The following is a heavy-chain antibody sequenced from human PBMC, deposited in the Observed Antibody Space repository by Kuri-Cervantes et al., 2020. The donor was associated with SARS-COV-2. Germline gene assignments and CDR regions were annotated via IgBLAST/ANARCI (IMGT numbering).Heavy chain of an antibody. CDR2: IYYSGST. CDR3: ARTLRYYYDSSGYSFDS. J-gene: IGHJ4*02. Sequence: SEPLSLTFTVSSGSIVSNHYWSWIRQSPGKGLEWIGYIYYSGSTYYNPSLKSRVTISVDTSKNQFSLKLSSVTAADTAVYYCARTLRYYYDSSGYSFDSWGQGTLVTVSS. D-gene: IGHD3-22*01. CDR1: SGSIVSNHY. V-gene: IGHV4-59*11.